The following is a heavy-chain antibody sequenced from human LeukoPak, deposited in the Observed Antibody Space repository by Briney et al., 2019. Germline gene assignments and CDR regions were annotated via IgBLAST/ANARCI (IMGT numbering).Heavy chain of an antibody. CDR2: IIPIFGTA. V-gene: IGHV1-69*13. CDR3: ARELGYCSGGSCYGGYYFDY. CDR1: GGTFSSYA. J-gene: IGHJ4*02. Sequence: SVKVSFKASGGTFSSYAISWVRQAPGQGLEWMGGIIPIFGTANYAQKFQGRVTITADESTSTAYMELSSLRSEDTAVYYCARELGYCSGGSCYGGYYFDYWGQGTLVTVSS. D-gene: IGHD2-15*01.